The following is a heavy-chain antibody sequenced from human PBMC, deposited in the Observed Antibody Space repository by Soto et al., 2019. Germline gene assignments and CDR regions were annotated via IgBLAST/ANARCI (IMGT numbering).Heavy chain of an antibody. CDR3: ARVYSSLDYGIDY. J-gene: IGHJ4*02. Sequence: QVQLVESGGGVVQPGRSLRLSCAASGFTFSTYSMHWVRQAPGKGLEWVAVISYDGSNKYYADSVKGRCTISRDNSKNTIFLQMDSLRPEDTAMYYCARVYSSLDYGIDYWGQGTLVTVSS. CDR1: GFTFSTYS. CDR2: ISYDGSNK. D-gene: IGHD6-6*01. V-gene: IGHV3-30-3*01.